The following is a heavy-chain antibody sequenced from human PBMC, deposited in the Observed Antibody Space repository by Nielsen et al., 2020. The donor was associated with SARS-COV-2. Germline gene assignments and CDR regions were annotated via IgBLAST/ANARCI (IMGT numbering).Heavy chain of an antibody. V-gene: IGHV4-31*03. CDR2: IYYSGST. CDR1: GGSISSGGYY. Sequence: SETLSLTCTVSGGSISSGGYYWSWIRQHPGKGLEWIGYIYYSGSTYYNPSLKSRVTISVDTSKNQFSLKLSSVTAADTAVYYCARDAEGVSSSPDSYYYYYYMDVWGKGTTVTVSS. CDR3: ARDAEGVSSSPDSYYYYYYMDV. D-gene: IGHD6-6*01. J-gene: IGHJ6*03.